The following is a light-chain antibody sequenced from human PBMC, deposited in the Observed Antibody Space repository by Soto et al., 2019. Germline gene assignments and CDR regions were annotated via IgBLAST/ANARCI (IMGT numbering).Light chain of an antibody. V-gene: IGLV4-69*01. Sequence: QSVLTQSPSASASLGASVKLTCTLSSGHSSYAIAWHQQQPEKGPRYLMKLNSDGSHSKGDGIPDRFSGSSSGAERYLTISRLQSDDEADYYCQTWGSGIVFGGGTKLTVL. J-gene: IGLJ2*01. CDR3: QTWGSGIV. CDR1: SGHSSYA. CDR2: LNSDGSH.